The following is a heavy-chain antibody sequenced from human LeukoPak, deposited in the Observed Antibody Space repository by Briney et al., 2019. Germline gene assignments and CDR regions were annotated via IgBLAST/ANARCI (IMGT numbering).Heavy chain of an antibody. J-gene: IGHJ5*02. CDR1: GYTFTSYG. CDR2: ISAYDGNT. D-gene: IGHD2-2*01. Sequence: ASVKVSCKASGYTFTSYGISWVRQAPGQGLEWIGWISAYDGNTNYAQRLQGRETMTTDTSTSTAYMELRSLRSDDTAVYYCARVVPAALSVNWFDPWGQGTLVTVSS. V-gene: IGHV1-18*01. CDR3: ARVVPAALSVNWFDP.